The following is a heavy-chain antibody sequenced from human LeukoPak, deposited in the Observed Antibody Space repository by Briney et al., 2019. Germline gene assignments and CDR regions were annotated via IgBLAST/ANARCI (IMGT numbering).Heavy chain of an antibody. CDR3: AKSREEIRGLDAFDI. D-gene: IGHD5-24*01. CDR2: IYYSGST. CDR1: VGSISSDDYC. Sequence: PSETLSLACSVSVGSISSDDYCWNWIRQHPGKGLEWIGYIYYSGSTYYNPSLKSRVALSVDTSKNQFSLKLSSLTAADTAVYYCAKSREEIRGLDAFDIWGQGTMVTVPS. J-gene: IGHJ3*02. V-gene: IGHV4-31*03.